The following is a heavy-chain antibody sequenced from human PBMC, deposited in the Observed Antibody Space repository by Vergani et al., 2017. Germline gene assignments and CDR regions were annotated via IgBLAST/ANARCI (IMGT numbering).Heavy chain of an antibody. V-gene: IGHV3-30*02. D-gene: IGHD3-16*01. J-gene: IGHJ4*02. CDR1: GFTLSNYD. CDR2: IKFDGSNQ. Sequence: QVQLVESGGGVVQRGGSLRLSCATSGFTLSNYDMQWIRQGPGKGLEFVAFIKFDGSNQYYADSVKGRFTLSRDFSKNTLSLQMNSLGTDDTATYYCAKHFRGWGIDYWGQGTQVIVSS. CDR3: AKHFRGWGIDY.